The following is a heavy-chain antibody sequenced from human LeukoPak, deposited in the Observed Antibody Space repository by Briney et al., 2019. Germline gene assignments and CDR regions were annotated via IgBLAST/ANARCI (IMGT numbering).Heavy chain of an antibody. D-gene: IGHD2-2*03. J-gene: IGHJ4*02. CDR2: ISSSSSYI. Sequence: GGSLRLSCAASGFTFSSYSMNWLRQAPGKGLEWVSSISSSSSYIYYADSVKGRFTISRDNAKNSLYLQMNSLRAEDTAVYYCARDGGYCSSTSCYALSDYWGQGTLVTVSS. CDR3: ARDGGYCSSTSCYALSDY. V-gene: IGHV3-21*01. CDR1: GFTFSSYS.